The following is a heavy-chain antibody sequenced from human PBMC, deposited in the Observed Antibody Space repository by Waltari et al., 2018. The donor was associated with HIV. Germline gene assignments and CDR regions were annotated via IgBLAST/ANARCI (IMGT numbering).Heavy chain of an antibody. CDR1: GGSISSSGYY. D-gene: IGHD3-22*01. CDR3: ARGWLSRGYYL. Sequence: QVQLQESGPGLVKPSQTLSLTCTVSGGSISSSGYYWSWIRQHPGKGLEWIGYIYYSGSTYYNPSLKSRLTRSVDTSKNQFSLKLNSVTAADTAVYYCARGWLSRGYYLWGQGTLVTVSS. V-gene: IGHV4-31*03. CDR2: IYYSGST. J-gene: IGHJ4*02.